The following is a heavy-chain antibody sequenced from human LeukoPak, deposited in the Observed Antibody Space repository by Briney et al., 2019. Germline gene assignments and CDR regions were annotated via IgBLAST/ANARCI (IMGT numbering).Heavy chain of an antibody. CDR3: ARGGGYSYGYYYFDY. D-gene: IGHD5-18*01. CDR1: GGSISNYY. Sequence: SETLSLTCTVSGGSISNYYWNYIRQPPGKGLEWIGYIYYSGITNYNPSLKSRVTISVDTSKNQFSLKLSSVTAADTAVYYCARGGGYSYGYYYFDYWGQGTLVTVSS. J-gene: IGHJ4*02. CDR2: IYYSGIT. V-gene: IGHV4-59*01.